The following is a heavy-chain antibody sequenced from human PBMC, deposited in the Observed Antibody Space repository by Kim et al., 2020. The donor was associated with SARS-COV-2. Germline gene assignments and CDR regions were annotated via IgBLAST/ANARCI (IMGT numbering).Heavy chain of an antibody. D-gene: IGHD2-15*01. CDR1: GGSLSGYY. CDR3: TRARLLRGWFDP. V-gene: IGHV4-34*01. CDR2: ISHGGTT. Sequence: SETLSLTCAVSGGSLSGYYWSWIRQPPGKGLEWIGQISHGGTTNYNLSLETRATISLNTSNNQFSLKLTSVTAADTGLYYCTRARLLRGWFDPWGQGTL. J-gene: IGHJ5*02.